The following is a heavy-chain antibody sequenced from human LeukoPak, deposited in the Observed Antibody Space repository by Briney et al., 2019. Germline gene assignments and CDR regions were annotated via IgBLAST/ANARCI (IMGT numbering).Heavy chain of an antibody. CDR2: IYYSGST. Sequence: SETLSLTRTVSGGSIRSSSYCWGWIRQPPGRGLEWNGSIYYSGSTYYNPYLKSRVTISVDTSKNQFSLKLSSLTAADTAVDYCATYKYDYVWGNQHFDYWGQGTLVTVSS. CDR3: ATYKYDYVWGNQHFDY. CDR1: GGSIRSSSYC. V-gene: IGHV4-39*07. D-gene: IGHD3-16*01. J-gene: IGHJ4*02.